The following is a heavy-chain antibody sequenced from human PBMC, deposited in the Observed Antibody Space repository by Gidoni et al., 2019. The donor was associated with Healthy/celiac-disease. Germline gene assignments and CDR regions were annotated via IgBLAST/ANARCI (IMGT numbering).Heavy chain of an antibody. CDR3: ARDRERGDDILTGSYYYYGMDV. CDR2: IIPIFGTA. D-gene: IGHD3-9*01. CDR1: GGTFSSYA. J-gene: IGHJ6*02. Sequence: QAQMVQSGAEVKKPRSSVNVSCKASGGTFSSYAISWVRQAPGQGLEWLGGIIPIFGTANYAQKFHGRVTITADESTSTAYMELSSLRSEDTAVYYCARDRERGDDILTGSYYYYGMDVWGQGTTVTVSS. V-gene: IGHV1-69*01.